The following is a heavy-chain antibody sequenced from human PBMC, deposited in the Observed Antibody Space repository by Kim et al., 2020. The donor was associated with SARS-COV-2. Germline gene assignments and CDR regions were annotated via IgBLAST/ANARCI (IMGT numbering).Heavy chain of an antibody. V-gene: IGHV3-30*18. J-gene: IGHJ4*02. D-gene: IGHD3-22*01. CDR3: AKDPRLGDSSGYVPRGFDY. Sequence: GGSLRLSCAASGFTFSSYGMHWVRQAPGKGLEWVAVISYDGSNKYYADSVKGRFTISRDNSKNTLYLQMNSLRAEDTAVYYCAKDPRLGDSSGYVPRGFDYWGQGALVTVSS. CDR1: GFTFSSYG. CDR2: ISYDGSNK.